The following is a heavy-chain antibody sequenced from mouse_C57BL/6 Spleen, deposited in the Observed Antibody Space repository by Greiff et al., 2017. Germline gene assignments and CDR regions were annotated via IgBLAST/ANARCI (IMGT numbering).Heavy chain of an antibody. CDR3: ARRGYDGVGYFDY. CDR1: GFTFSSYG. V-gene: IGHV5-6*02. J-gene: IGHJ2*01. D-gene: IGHD2-2*01. Sequence: EVKLVESGGDLVKPGGSLKLSCAASGFTFSSYGMSWVRQTPDKRLEWVATISSGGSYTYYPDSVKGRFTISRDNAKNTLYLQLSSLKSEDTAMYYCARRGYDGVGYFDYWGQGTTVTVSS. CDR2: ISSGGSYT.